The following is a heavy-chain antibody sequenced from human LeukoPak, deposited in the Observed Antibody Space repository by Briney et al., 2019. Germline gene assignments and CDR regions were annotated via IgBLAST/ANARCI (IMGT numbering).Heavy chain of an antibody. Sequence: SVKVSCKASGGTFSSYAIRWVRQAPGQGLEWMGGINPIFGTANYAQKFQGRVTITTDKSTSTAYMELSSLRSEDTAVYYCARDSSMFRGPRVIYYFDFWGQGTLVTVSS. D-gene: IGHD3-10*01. J-gene: IGHJ4*01. CDR3: ARDSSMFRGPRVIYYFDF. CDR2: INPIFGTA. V-gene: IGHV1-69*05. CDR1: GGTFSSYA.